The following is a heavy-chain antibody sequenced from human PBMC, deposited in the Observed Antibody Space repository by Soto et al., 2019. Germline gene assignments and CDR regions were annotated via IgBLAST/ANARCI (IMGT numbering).Heavy chain of an antibody. CDR1: GFTFSTYS. D-gene: IGHD3-9*01. Sequence: GGSLRLSCAASGFTFSTYSMNWVRQAPGKGLEWVGSIKSKTDGGTTDYAAPVKGRFTISRDDSKNTLYLQMNSLKTEDTAVYYCTTDPVPRLRYFDWFFDYWGQGTLVTVSS. CDR3: TTDPVPRLRYFDWFFDY. J-gene: IGHJ4*02. V-gene: IGHV3-15*07. CDR2: IKSKTDGGTT.